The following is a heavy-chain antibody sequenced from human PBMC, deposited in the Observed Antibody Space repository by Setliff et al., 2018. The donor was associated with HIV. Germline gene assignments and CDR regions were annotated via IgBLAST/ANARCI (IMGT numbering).Heavy chain of an antibody. D-gene: IGHD2-2*01. J-gene: IGHJ3*02. Sequence: SETLSPTCSVSGGSIVIGGFYYSWIRHRPGKGLEWIGTVYYTGKTYYNPSLQSRLTMSADTSKNQFSLKMRSVTAADTAVYFCARDLHANYHVVDIWGPGTMVTVSS. V-gene: IGHV4-31*03. CDR1: GGSIVIGGFY. CDR2: VYYTGKT. CDR3: ARDLHANYHVVDI.